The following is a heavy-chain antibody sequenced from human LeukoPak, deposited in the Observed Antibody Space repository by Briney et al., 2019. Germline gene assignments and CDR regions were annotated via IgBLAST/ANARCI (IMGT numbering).Heavy chain of an antibody. V-gene: IGHV3-7*01. CDR2: IKQDGSEE. Sequence: RGSLRLSCAASGFTFSSYWMSWVRLAPGKGLEWVANIKQDGSEEYYVDSVKGRFTISRDNAKNSLYLQMNSLRAEDTAVYYCARVGLGITIFGVVKNAFDIWGQGTMVTVSS. D-gene: IGHD3-3*01. J-gene: IGHJ3*02. CDR3: ARVGLGITIFGVVKNAFDI. CDR1: GFTFSSYW.